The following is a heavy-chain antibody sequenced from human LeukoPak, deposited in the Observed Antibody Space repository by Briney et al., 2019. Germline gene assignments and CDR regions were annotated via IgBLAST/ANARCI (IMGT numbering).Heavy chain of an antibody. V-gene: IGHV3-7*01. J-gene: IGHJ4*02. CDR3: ARDLTGSGSYWFDY. Sequence: PGGSLRPSCAASGFTFSSYWMSWVRQAPGKGLEWVANIKQDGSEKYYVDSVKGRFTISRDNAKNSLYLQMNSLRAEDTAVYYCARDLTGSGSYWFDYWGQGTLVTVSS. CDR1: GFTFSSYW. CDR2: IKQDGSEK. D-gene: IGHD3-10*01.